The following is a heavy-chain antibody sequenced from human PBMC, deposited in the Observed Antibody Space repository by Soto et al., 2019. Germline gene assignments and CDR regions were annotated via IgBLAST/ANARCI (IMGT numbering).Heavy chain of an antibody. D-gene: IGHD3-22*01. CDR3: AKGGWHSSGYYPEYFQH. J-gene: IGHJ1*01. Sequence: SETLSLTCAVYGGSFSGYYWSWIRQNPGKGLEWIGEINHSGSTNYNPSLKGRFTISRDNAKNSLYLQMNSLRPEDTAFYYCAKGGWHSSGYYPEYFQHWGQGTLVTVSS. V-gene: IGHV4-34*01. CDR1: GGSFSGYY. CDR2: INHSGST.